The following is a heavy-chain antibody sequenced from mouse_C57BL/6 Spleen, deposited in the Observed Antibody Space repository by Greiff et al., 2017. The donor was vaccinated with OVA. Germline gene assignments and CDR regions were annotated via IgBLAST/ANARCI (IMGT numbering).Heavy chain of an antibody. CDR2: IYPGSGNT. Sequence: VQLQQSGPELVKPGASVKISCKASGYSFTSYYIHWVKQRPGQGLEWIGWIYPGSGNTKYNEKFKGKATLTADTSSSTAYMQLSSLTSEDSAVYYCAADGYYYFDYWGQGTTLTVSS. CDR1: GYSFTSYY. V-gene: IGHV1-66*01. D-gene: IGHD2-3*01. J-gene: IGHJ2*01. CDR3: AADGYYYFDY.